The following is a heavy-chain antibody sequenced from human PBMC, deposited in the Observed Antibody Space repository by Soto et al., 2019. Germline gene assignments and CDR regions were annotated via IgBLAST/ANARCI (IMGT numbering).Heavy chain of an antibody. CDR3: ASSPLSGGWNDGFDY. CDR2: INAGNGNT. D-gene: IGHD1-1*01. CDR1: GYTFTSYA. J-gene: IGHJ4*02. Sequence: GASVKVSCKASGYTFTSYAMHWVRQAPGQRLEWMGWINAGNGNTKYSQKFQGRVTITRDTSASTAYMELSSLRSEDTAVYYCASSPLSGGWNDGFDYWGQRTLVTVSS. V-gene: IGHV1-3*01.